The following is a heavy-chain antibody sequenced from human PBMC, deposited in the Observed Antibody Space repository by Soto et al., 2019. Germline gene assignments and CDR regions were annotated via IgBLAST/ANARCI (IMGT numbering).Heavy chain of an antibody. V-gene: IGHV4-34*01. CDR3: ARGSGTYYDFWSGYYRGLYYFDY. CDR1: GGSFSGYY. CDR2: INHSGST. D-gene: IGHD3-3*01. J-gene: IGHJ4*02. Sequence: SETLSLTCAVYGGSFSGYYWSWIRQPPGKGLEWIGEINHSGSTNYNPSLKSRVTISVDTSKNQFSLKLSSVTAADTAVYYCARGSGTYYDFWSGYYRGLYYFDYWGQGALVTVSS.